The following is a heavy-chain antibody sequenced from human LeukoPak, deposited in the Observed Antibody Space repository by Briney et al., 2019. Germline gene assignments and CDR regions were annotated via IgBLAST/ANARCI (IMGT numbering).Heavy chain of an antibody. CDR3: ARRKRAPNCGDGGCYFDY. Sequence: GESLKISCEASGYSFTTYWTGWVRQIPGKGLEWMGIIYPDDSDTRYNSSFQGQVTISADKSISTAYLQWSSLKASDTAIYYCARRKRAPNCGDGGCYFDYWGQGTLVTVSS. CDR2: IYPDDSDT. D-gene: IGHD2-15*01. V-gene: IGHV5-51*01. CDR1: GYSFTTYW. J-gene: IGHJ4*02.